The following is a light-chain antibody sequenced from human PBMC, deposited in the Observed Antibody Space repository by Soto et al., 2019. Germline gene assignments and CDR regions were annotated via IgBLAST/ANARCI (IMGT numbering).Light chain of an antibody. CDR1: KSISNN. Sequence: VMTQSPSALSVSKGERVTLSCRASKSISNNLAWYQQKPGQAPRLLIYGASTRATGIPARFSGSGSGTEFTLTISSLQSEDFAVYCCQQYNTWPPVTFGQVTRLEIK. J-gene: IGKJ5*01. CDR2: GAS. CDR3: QQYNTWPPVT. V-gene: IGKV3-15*01.